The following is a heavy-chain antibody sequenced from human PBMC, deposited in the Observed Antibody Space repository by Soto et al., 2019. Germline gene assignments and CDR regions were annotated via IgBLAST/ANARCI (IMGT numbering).Heavy chain of an antibody. V-gene: IGHV1-69*06. CDR1: GGSLSTNP. Sequence: ASVKVSCKASGGSLSTNPISWVRQAPGQGLEWMGGTGSGTGPGNHAQKFQGRLTVTADKSTSTVYMELTNLSSEDTAVYYCARRHSGGFFRFFDSWGQGTLVTVSS. D-gene: IGHD2-15*01. CDR3: ARRHSGGFFRFFDS. J-gene: IGHJ4*02. CDR2: TGSGTGPG.